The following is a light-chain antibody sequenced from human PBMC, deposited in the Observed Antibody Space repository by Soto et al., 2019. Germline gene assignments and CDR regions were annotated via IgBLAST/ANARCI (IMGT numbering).Light chain of an antibody. V-gene: IGLV8-61*01. CDR2: STN. CDR3: VLYMGTGISV. Sequence: QTVVSQEPSFSVSPGGTVTLTCGLSSGSVSTSHSPSWYQQTPGQAPRTLIYSTNTRSSEVPDRFSGSILGNKAALTITGAQADDESDYYCVLYMGTGISVFGGGTKLTVL. J-gene: IGLJ2*01. CDR1: SGSVSTSHS.